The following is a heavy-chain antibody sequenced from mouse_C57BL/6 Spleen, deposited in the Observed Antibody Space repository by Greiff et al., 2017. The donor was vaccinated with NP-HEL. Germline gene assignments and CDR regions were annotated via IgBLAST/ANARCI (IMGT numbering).Heavy chain of an antibody. V-gene: IGHV1-15*01. J-gene: IGHJ4*01. Sequence: QVQLQQSGAELVRPGASVTLSCKASGYTFTDYEMHWVKQTPVHGLEWIGAIDPETGGTAYNQKFKGKAILTADKSSSTAYMELRSLTSEDSAVYYCTRWGYYGSSLYAMDYWGQGTSVTVSS. CDR3: TRWGYYGSSLYAMDY. D-gene: IGHD1-1*01. CDR1: GYTFTDYE. CDR2: IDPETGGT.